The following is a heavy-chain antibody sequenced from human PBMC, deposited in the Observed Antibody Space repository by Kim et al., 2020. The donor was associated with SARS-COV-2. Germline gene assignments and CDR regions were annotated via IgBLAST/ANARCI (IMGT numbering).Heavy chain of an antibody. Sequence: RVTISVDTSKNQFSLKLSSVTAADTAVYYCARDKKNNWNPDYYYYYGMDVWGQGTTVTVSS. J-gene: IGHJ6*02. CDR3: ARDKKNNWNPDYYYYYGMDV. D-gene: IGHD1-20*01. V-gene: IGHV4-59*01.